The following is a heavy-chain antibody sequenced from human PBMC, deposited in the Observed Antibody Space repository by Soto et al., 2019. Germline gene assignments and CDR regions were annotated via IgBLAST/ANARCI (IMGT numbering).Heavy chain of an antibody. CDR1: GFTFSSYW. CDR2: IKQDGSEK. J-gene: IGHJ4*02. V-gene: IGHV3-7*01. D-gene: IGHD2-15*01. Sequence: GSLRLSCAASGFTFSSYWMSWVRQAPGKGLEWVANIKQDGSEKYYVDSVKGRFTISRDNAKNSLYLQMNSLRAEDTAVYYCARDFTRGGSGTNDYWGQGTLVTVSS. CDR3: ARDFTRGGSGTNDY.